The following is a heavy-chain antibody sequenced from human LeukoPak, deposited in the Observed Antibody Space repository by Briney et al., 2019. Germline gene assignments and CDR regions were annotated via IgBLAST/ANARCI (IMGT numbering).Heavy chain of an antibody. D-gene: IGHD2-2*02. CDR2: INHSGST. Sequence: SETLSLTCAVYGGSFSGYYWSWIRQPPGKGLEWIGEINHSGSTNYNPSLKSRVNISVDTSKNQFSLKLSSVTAADTAVYYCARALGYCSSTSCYIDYWGQGTLVTVSS. CDR3: ARALGYCSSTSCYIDY. J-gene: IGHJ4*02. CDR1: GGSFSGYY. V-gene: IGHV4-34*01.